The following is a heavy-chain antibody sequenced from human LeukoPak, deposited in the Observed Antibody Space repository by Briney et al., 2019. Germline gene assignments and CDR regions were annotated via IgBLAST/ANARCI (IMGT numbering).Heavy chain of an antibody. CDR1: GFTFSSYA. V-gene: IGHV3-23*01. Sequence: GGSLRLSCAASGFTFSSYAMSWVRQAPGKGLEWVSAISGSGGSTYYAGSVKGRFTISRDNSKNTLYLQMNSLRAEDTAVYYCAKGSLAAIDNYYYMDVWGKGTTVTVSS. CDR2: ISGSGGST. J-gene: IGHJ6*03. D-gene: IGHD2-2*01. CDR3: AKGSLAAIDNYYYMDV.